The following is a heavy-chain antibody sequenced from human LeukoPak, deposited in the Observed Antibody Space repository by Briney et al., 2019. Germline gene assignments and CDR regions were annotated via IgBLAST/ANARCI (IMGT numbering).Heavy chain of an antibody. CDR3: AREEYYDILTGSVWFDP. CDR2: ISSNGGST. D-gene: IGHD3-9*01. Sequence: GGSLRLSCAASGFTFSSYAMHWVRQAPGKGLEYVSAISSNGGSTYYANSVKGGFTISRDNSKNTLYLQMGSLRAEDMAVYYCAREEYYDILTGSVWFDPWGQGTLVTVSS. J-gene: IGHJ5*02. V-gene: IGHV3-64*01. CDR1: GFTFSSYA.